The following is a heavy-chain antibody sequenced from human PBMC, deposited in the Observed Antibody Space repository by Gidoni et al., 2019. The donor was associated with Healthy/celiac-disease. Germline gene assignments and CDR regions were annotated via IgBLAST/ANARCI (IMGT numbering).Heavy chain of an antibody. CDR2: IVVGSGNT. CDR3: AAANYSKVYYYYGMDV. CDR1: GFTFTSSA. Sequence: QMQLVQSGPEVKKPGTSVKVSCKASGFTFTSSAVQWVRQARGQRLEWIGWIVVGSGNTNYAQKFQERVTITRDMSTSTAYMELSSLRSEDTAVYYCAAANYSKVYYYYGMDVWGQGTTVTVSS. J-gene: IGHJ6*02. V-gene: IGHV1-58*01. D-gene: IGHD4-4*01.